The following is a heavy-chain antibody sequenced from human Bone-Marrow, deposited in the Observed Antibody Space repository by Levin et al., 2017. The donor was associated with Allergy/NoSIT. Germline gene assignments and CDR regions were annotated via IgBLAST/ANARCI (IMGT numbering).Heavy chain of an antibody. J-gene: IGHJ4*02. CDR2: ITGSGGRT. D-gene: IGHD6-13*01. Sequence: PGGSLRLSCAASGFTFSSYAMSWVRQAPGTGLEWVSAITGSGGRTYYADSVKGRFTISRDNSKNTMYMQMNRLRDEDTAVYYCAKGISTIATTLDCWGQGTLVTVSS. CDR3: AKGISTIATTLDC. V-gene: IGHV3-23*01. CDR1: GFTFSSYA.